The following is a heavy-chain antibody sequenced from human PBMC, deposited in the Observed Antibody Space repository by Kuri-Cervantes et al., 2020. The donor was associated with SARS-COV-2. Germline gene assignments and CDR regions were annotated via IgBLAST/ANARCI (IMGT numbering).Heavy chain of an antibody. Sequence: SQTLSLTCAVYGGSFSGYYWSWIRQPPGKGLEWIGEINDRGSNNYNPYLQSRVTISVDTSKNQFSWMLNSVTTADTAVYYCVKGGARIMNSGVVIANWFDPWGQGTLVTVSS. J-gene: IGHJ5*02. CDR3: VKGGARIMNSGVVIANWFDP. V-gene: IGHV4-34*01. D-gene: IGHD3-3*01. CDR2: INDRGSN. CDR1: GGSFSGYY.